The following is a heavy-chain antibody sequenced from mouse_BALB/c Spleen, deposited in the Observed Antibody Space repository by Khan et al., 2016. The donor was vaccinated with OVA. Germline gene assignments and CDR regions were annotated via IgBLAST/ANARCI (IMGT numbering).Heavy chain of an antibody. Sequence: EVQLKQSGPGLVKPSQSLSLTCTVTGYSITSEYAWNWIRQFPGNKLEWMGYINYSGNTRXNPSLKSRTSITRDTSKNQFFLQLNSVTTEDTATYYCARKDYYDYDPFPYWGQGTLVTVSA. CDR1: GYSITSEYA. CDR3: ARKDYYDYDPFPY. J-gene: IGHJ3*01. CDR2: INYSGNT. V-gene: IGHV3-2*02. D-gene: IGHD2-4*01.